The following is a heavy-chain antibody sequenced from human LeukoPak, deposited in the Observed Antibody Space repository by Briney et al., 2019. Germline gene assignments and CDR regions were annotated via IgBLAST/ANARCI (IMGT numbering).Heavy chain of an antibody. V-gene: IGHV4-39*07. CDR3: ARVINDYVWGSYRYCAFDI. CDR1: GGSISSSSYY. J-gene: IGHJ3*02. D-gene: IGHD3-16*02. Sequence: PSETLSLTCTVSGGSISSSSYYWGWIRQPPGKGLEWIGSIYYSGSTYYNPSLKSRVTISVDTSKNQFSLKLSSVTAAETAVYYCARVINDYVWGSYRYCAFDIWGQGTMVTVSS. CDR2: IYYSGST.